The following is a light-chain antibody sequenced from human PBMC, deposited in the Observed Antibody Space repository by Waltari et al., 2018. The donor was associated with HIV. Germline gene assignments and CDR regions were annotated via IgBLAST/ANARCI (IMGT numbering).Light chain of an antibody. J-gene: IGLJ2*01. V-gene: IGLV1-44*01. CDR3: AAWDDSLNGVV. Sequence: QSVLTPPPSASATPGQRVTISCSGSSSNIGRNTVNWYQQLPGTAPKLLIYSNNQRPSGVPDRFSGSKSGTSASLAISGLQSEDEADYYCAAWDDSLNGVVFGGGTKLTVL. CDR2: SNN. CDR1: SSNIGRNT.